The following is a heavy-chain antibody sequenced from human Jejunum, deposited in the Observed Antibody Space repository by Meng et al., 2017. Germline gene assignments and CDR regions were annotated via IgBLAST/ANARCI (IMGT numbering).Heavy chain of an antibody. V-gene: IGHV3-7*01. Sequence: GESLKISCAASGFIFSNYWMTWVRQAPGKGLEWVACTNQDGSHKYSVDSVKGRFTISRDNAKNSLYLQMSSLRAEDTAVYYCARDRGGGSCYDDWGQGTTVTVSS. CDR1: GFIFSNYW. D-gene: IGHD2-15*01. J-gene: IGHJ6*02. CDR2: TNQDGSHK. CDR3: ARDRGGGSCYDD.